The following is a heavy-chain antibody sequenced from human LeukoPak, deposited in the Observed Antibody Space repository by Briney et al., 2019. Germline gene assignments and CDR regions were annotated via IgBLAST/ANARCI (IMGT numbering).Heavy chain of an antibody. Sequence: GGSLRLSCAASGFTVSSNYMSWVRQAPGKGLEWVSVIYSGGSTYYADSVKGRFTISRDNSKNTLYLQMNSLRAEDTAVYYCARVPSLLWFGELFFDYWGQGTLVTVS. V-gene: IGHV3-53*01. CDR2: IYSGGST. CDR3: ARVPSLLWFGELFFDY. D-gene: IGHD3-10*01. J-gene: IGHJ4*02. CDR1: GFTVSSNY.